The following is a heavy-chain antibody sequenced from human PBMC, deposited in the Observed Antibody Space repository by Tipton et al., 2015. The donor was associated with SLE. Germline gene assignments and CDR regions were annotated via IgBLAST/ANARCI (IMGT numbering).Heavy chain of an antibody. CDR1: GGSISSSSYY. J-gene: IGHJ3*02. D-gene: IGHD2-8*01. CDR3: ARVMNKPRAFDI. V-gene: IGHV4-39*07. CDR2: IYYSGST. Sequence: TLSLTCTVSGGSISSSSYYWGWIRQPPGKGLEWIGSIYYSGSTYYNPSLKSRVTISVDTSKNQFSLKLSSVTAAVTAVYYCARVMNKPRAFDIWGQGTMVTVSS.